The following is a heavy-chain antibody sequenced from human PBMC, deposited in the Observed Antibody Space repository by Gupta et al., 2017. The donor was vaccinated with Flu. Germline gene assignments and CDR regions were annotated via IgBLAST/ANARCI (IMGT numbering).Heavy chain of an antibody. J-gene: IGHJ4*02. D-gene: IGHD4-23*01. Sequence: EVQLVESGGGSVQSGRSLRLSCKASGYNFADYAVSWVRQAPGKGLEWLGFIRSKDYGGTSEYAASVQGRLSISRDDSESIAYLQMHSLKSEDTAVYYCNRVIDDFGGNSGALDFWGQGARVTVSS. CDR2: IRSKDYGGTS. V-gene: IGHV3-49*04. CDR1: GYNFADYA. CDR3: NRVIDDFGGNSGALDF.